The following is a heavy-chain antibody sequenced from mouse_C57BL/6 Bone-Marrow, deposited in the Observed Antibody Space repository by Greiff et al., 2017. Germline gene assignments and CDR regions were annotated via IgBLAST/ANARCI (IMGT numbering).Heavy chain of an antibody. D-gene: IGHD1-1*01. CDR3: AREGGYYGPYWYFDV. CDR2: IYPSDSET. Sequence: QVQLQQPGAELVRPGSSVKLSCKASGYTFTSYWMDWVKQRPGQGLEWIGNIYPSDSETHYNQKFKDKATLTVDKSSSTAYMQLSSLTSEDSAFYYCAREGGYYGPYWYFDVWGTGTTVTVSS. V-gene: IGHV1-61*01. J-gene: IGHJ1*03. CDR1: GYTFTSYW.